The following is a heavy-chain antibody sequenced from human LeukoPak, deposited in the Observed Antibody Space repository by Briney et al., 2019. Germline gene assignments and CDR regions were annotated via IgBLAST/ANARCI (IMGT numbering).Heavy chain of an antibody. Sequence: PGGSLRLSRAASGFTFSSYRLNWVRQAPGRGLEWVSYISSSSSTIYYADSVKGRFTISRDNAKNSLYLQMNSLRAEDTALYYCARDSGNYLDAFDIWGQGTMVTVSS. CDR1: GFTFSSYR. CDR3: ARDSGNYLDAFDI. J-gene: IGHJ3*02. D-gene: IGHD1-7*01. V-gene: IGHV3-48*04. CDR2: ISSSSSTI.